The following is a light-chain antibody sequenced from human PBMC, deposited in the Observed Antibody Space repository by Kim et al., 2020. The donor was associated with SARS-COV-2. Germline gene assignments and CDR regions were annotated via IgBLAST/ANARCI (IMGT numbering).Light chain of an antibody. CDR2: EDS. CDR1: KLGDKY. CDR3: QAWDSTTVI. V-gene: IGLV3-1*01. Sequence: SYELTQPPSVSVSPGQTAYITCSGHKLGDKYACWYQQRPGQSPVLVIHEDSQRPSGIPERFSGSKSGDTATLTIGGAQDMDEADYYCQAWDSTTVIFGGGTKLTVL. J-gene: IGLJ2*01.